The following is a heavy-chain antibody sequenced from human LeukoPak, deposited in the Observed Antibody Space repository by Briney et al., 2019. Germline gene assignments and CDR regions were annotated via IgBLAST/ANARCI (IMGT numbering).Heavy chain of an antibody. J-gene: IGHJ4*02. V-gene: IGHV4-34*01. Sequence: SETLSLTCAVYGGPFSGYYWSWIRQPPGKGLEWIGEINHSGSTNYNPSLKSRVTISVDTSKNQFSLKLSSVTAADTAVYYCARGRTYGDYYVHFWGQGTLVTVSS. CDR1: GGPFSGYY. CDR3: ARGRTYGDYYVHF. CDR2: INHSGST. D-gene: IGHD4-17*01.